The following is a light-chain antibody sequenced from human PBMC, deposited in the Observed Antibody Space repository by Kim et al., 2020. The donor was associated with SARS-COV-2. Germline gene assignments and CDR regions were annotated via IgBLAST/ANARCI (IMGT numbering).Light chain of an antibody. J-gene: IGLJ2*01. CDR3: QVWDSYSDHVV. V-gene: IGLV3-21*04. Sequence: PGKAGRVTGGENNNESRGVHCYQRKPGQAPVLVIYYESDRPSGIPERFSGSNSGNTATLTISRVEAGDEADYYCQVWDSYSDHVVFGGGTQLTVL. CDR1: NNESRG. CDR2: YES.